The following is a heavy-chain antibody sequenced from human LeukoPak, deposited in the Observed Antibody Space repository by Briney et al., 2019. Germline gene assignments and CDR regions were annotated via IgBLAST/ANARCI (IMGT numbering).Heavy chain of an antibody. CDR1: GFTFSSYE. J-gene: IGHJ3*02. CDR2: ISSSGSTI. D-gene: IGHD4-17*01. CDR3: AREENDYGDYVTFDS. Sequence: PGGSLRLSCAASGFTFSSYEMNWVRQAPGKGLEWVSYISSSGSTIYYADSVKGRFTISRDNAKNSLYLQMNSLRAEDTAVYYCAREENDYGDYVTFDSWGQGTVVTVAS. V-gene: IGHV3-48*03.